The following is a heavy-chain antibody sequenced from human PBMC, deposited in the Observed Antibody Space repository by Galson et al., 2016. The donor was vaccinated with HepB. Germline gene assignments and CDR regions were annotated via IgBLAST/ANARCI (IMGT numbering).Heavy chain of an antibody. CDR2: INPSGGST. Sequence: SVKVSCKASGYTFTSYYMHWVRQAPGQGLEWMGIINPSGGSTSYAQKFQGRVTMTRDTSTSTVYMELSSLRSEDTAVYYCAISKGWNYRDYYGMDVWGQGTTVTVSS. D-gene: IGHD1-7*01. CDR1: GYTFTSYY. V-gene: IGHV1-46*01. CDR3: AISKGWNYRDYYGMDV. J-gene: IGHJ6*02.